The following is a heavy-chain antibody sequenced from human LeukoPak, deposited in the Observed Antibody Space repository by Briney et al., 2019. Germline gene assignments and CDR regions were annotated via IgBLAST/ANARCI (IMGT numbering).Heavy chain of an antibody. Sequence: PGGSLRLSCAASGFTFSSYSMNWVRQAPEKGLEWVSSISSSSSYIYYADSVKGRFTISRGNAKNSLYLQMNSLRAEDTAVYYCARDPRDGYDFDYWCQGTLVTVSS. CDR1: GFTFSSYS. D-gene: IGHD5-24*01. V-gene: IGHV3-21*01. CDR3: ARDPRDGYDFDY. J-gene: IGHJ4*02. CDR2: ISSSSSYI.